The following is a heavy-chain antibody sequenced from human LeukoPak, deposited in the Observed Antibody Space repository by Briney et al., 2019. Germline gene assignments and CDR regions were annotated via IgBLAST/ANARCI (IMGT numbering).Heavy chain of an antibody. Sequence: SETLSLTCAVSGGSFSSSNWWSWVRQPPGKGLEWIGEIYHSGSTNYNPSLKSRVTISVDKSKNQFSLKLSSVTAADTAVYYCARDPSGSGWRNFDYWGQGTLVTVSS. J-gene: IGHJ4*02. CDR2: IYHSGST. CDR1: GGSFSSSNW. CDR3: ARDPSGSGWRNFDY. V-gene: IGHV4-4*02. D-gene: IGHD6-19*01.